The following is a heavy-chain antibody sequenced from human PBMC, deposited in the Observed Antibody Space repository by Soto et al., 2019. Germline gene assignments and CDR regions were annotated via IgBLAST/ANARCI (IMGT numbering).Heavy chain of an antibody. CDR2: ISYDGSNK. V-gene: IGHV3-30*03. J-gene: IGHJ4*02. D-gene: IGHD3-22*01. CDR3: ARGFTSSGYYGYFDY. Sequence: QVQLVESGGGVVQPGRSLRLSCAASGFTFSSSGMHWVRQAPGKGLAWVAVISYDGSNKSYAASVKGRFTISRANSKNTLYLQMNSLRAEDTAVYYCARGFTSSGYYGYFDYWGQGTLVTVSS. CDR1: GFTFSSSG.